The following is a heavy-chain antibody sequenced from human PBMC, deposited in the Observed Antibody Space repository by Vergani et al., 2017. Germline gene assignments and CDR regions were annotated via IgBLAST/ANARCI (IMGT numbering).Heavy chain of an antibody. Sequence: QVQLVQSGAEVKKPGSSVKVSCKASGGTFSSYAISWVRQAPGQGLEWMGGIIPNSGGTNYAQKFQGRVTMTRDTSISTAYMELSRLRSDDTAVYYCAREGTDYGDYGGGEYFQHWGQGTLVTVSS. D-gene: IGHD4-17*01. CDR1: GGTFSSYA. J-gene: IGHJ1*01. CDR2: IIPNSGGT. CDR3: AREGTDYGDYGGGEYFQH. V-gene: IGHV1-2*02.